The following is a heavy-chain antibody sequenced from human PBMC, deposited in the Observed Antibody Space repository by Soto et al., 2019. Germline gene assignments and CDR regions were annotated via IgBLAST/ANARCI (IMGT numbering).Heavy chain of an antibody. V-gene: IGHV3-15*01. CDR3: TTSYSSGCSTGDY. CDR2: IKSKTDGGTT. Sequence: EVQLVESGGGLVKPGGSLRLSCAASGFTFSNAWMSWVRQAPGKGLEWVGRIKSKTDGGTTDYAAPVKGRFTISRDDSKNTLYLQMNSLKTEDTAVYYCTTSYSSGCSTGDYWGQGTLVTVSS. J-gene: IGHJ4*02. CDR1: GFTFSNAW. D-gene: IGHD6-19*01.